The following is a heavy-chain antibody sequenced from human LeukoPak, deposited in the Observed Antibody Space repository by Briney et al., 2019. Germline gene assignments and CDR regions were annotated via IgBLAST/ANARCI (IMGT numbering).Heavy chain of an antibody. CDR1: GFTFSSYS. CDR3: ARWSNGAAAGQYYYYMDV. Sequence: PGGSLRLSCAASGFTFSSYSMNWVRQAPGKGLEWVSSISSSSSYIYYADSVKGRLTISRDNAKNSLYLQMNSLRAEDTAVYYCARWSNGAAAGQYYYYMDVWGKGTMVTVSS. V-gene: IGHV3-21*01. D-gene: IGHD6-13*01. CDR2: ISSSSSYI. J-gene: IGHJ6*03.